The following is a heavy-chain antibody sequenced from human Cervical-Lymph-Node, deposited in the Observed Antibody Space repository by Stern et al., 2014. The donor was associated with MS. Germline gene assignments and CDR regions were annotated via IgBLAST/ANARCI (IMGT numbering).Heavy chain of an antibody. CDR2: ISAGGDT. Sequence: QVQLVQSGAEVKKPGASVKVSCKTSADSFTTYAMHWVRQAPGQRLEWLGWISAGGDTKYSQKFQDRVTITRDTSASTAYMEVSSLKSEDTAIYYCASAGGWYEPDYWGQGTLVTVSS. J-gene: IGHJ4*02. D-gene: IGHD6-19*01. CDR3: ASAGGWYEPDY. V-gene: IGHV1-3*01. CDR1: ADSFTTYA.